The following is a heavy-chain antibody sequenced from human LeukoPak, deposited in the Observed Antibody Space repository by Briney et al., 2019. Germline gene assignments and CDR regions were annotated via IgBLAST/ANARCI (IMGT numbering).Heavy chain of an antibody. D-gene: IGHD3-3*01. CDR1: GFTFGSYG. CDR2: ISYDGSNK. Sequence: GRSLRLSCAASGFTFGSYGMHWVRQAPGKGLEWVAVISYDGSNKYYADSVKGRFTISRDNSKNTLYLQMNSLRAEDTAIYYCAREAITIFGVIPTRYWGQGTLVTVSS. V-gene: IGHV3-30*03. J-gene: IGHJ4*02. CDR3: AREAITIFGVIPTRY.